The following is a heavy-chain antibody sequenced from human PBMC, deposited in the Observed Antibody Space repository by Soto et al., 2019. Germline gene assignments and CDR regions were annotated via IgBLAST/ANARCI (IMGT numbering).Heavy chain of an antibody. CDR3: ARSYIWGSYRYPYYFDY. CDR2: IYYSGST. CDR1: GGSISSYY. V-gene: IGHV4-59*01. J-gene: IGHJ4*02. Sequence: QVQLQESGPGLVKPSETLSLTCTVSGGSISSYYWSWIRQPPGKGLEWIGYIYYSGSTNYNPSLKSRVTISGDTSKNQFSLKLSSVTAADTAVYYCARSYIWGSYRYPYYFDYWGQGTLVTVSS. D-gene: IGHD3-16*02.